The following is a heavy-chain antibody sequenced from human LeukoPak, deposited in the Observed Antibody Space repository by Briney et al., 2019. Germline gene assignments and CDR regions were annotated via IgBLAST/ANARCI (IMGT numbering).Heavy chain of an antibody. J-gene: IGHJ3*02. Sequence: ASVKVSCKASGYTFTSYGISWVRQAPGQGLAWMGWISAYNGNTNYAQKLQGRVTMTTDTSTSTAYMELRSLRSDDTAVYYCARCGRYSSSWYQTSDAFDIWGQGTMVTVSS. CDR1: GYTFTSYG. V-gene: IGHV1-18*01. CDR3: ARCGRYSSSWYQTSDAFDI. D-gene: IGHD6-13*01. CDR2: ISAYNGNT.